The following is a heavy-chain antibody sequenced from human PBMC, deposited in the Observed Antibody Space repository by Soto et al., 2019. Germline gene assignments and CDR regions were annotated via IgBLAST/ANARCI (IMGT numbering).Heavy chain of an antibody. Sequence: QVQLVESGGDVVQPGRSLRLSCAASGFTFSSCAMHWVRQAPGKGLEWVALISYDGSNKYYADSVKGRFTISRDNSKNTLYLQMNSLRAEDTAVYYCARDKRDLRFLEWSYYFDYWGQGTLVTVSS. CDR3: ARDKRDLRFLEWSYYFDY. D-gene: IGHD3-3*01. J-gene: IGHJ4*02. CDR2: ISYDGSNK. CDR1: GFTFSSCA. V-gene: IGHV3-30-3*01.